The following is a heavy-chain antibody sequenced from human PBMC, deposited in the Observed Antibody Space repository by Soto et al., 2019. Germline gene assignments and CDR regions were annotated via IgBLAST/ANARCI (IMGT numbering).Heavy chain of an antibody. D-gene: IGHD3-10*01. V-gene: IGHV4-59*01. CDR3: AVIIMVRGALDVFDI. CDR2: IYYSGST. CDR1: GGSISSYY. J-gene: IGHJ3*02. Sequence: PSETLSLTCTVSGGSISSYYWSWIRQPPGKGLEWIGYIYYSGSTNYNPSLKSRVTISVDTSKNQFSLKLSSVTAADTAVYYCAVIIMVRGALDVFDICGQGTMVTV.